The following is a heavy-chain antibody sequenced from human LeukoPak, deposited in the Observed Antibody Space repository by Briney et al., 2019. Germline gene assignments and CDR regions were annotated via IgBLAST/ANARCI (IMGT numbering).Heavy chain of an antibody. J-gene: IGHJ6*02. CDR1: GFTFNTYA. Sequence: GGSLRLSCAASGFTFNTYAMSWVRQAPGKGLEWVSGVSGSGGNTYYADSVRGRFNISRDNSKNTLYLEMNSLRAEDMAVYYCARDRCGDICFYGLDVWGQGTTVSVSS. CDR3: ARDRCGDICFYGLDV. D-gene: IGHD2-21*01. CDR2: VSGSGGNT. V-gene: IGHV3-23*01.